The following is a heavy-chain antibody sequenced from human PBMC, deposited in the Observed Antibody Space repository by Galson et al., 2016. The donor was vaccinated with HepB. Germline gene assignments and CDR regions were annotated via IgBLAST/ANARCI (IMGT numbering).Heavy chain of an antibody. J-gene: IGHJ5*02. CDR2: ISRTSSYI. V-gene: IGHV3-21*01. Sequence: SLRLSCAASGFNFNTYDMNWVRQAPGKGLEWVSYISRTSSYIYYADSVRGRFTISRDNAKNSLFLQLNSLRAADTAIYYCARDMAGYNWIDVWGLGTLVTGSA. CDR1: GFNFNTYD. CDR3: ARDMAGYNWIDV. D-gene: IGHD6-19*01.